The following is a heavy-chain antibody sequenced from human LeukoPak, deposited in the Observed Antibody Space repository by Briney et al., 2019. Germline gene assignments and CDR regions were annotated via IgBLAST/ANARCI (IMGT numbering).Heavy chain of an antibody. CDR2: IIPILGIA. CDR1: GGTFSSYA. V-gene: IGHV1-69*04. Sequence: SVKVSCKASGGTFSSYAISWVRQAPGQGLEWMGRIIPILGIANYAQKFQGRITLTADTSTTTAYMQLSSLRSDDTAVYYCARVLAASGTIYFDYWGQGTLVTVSS. CDR3: ARVLAASGTIYFDY. J-gene: IGHJ4*02. D-gene: IGHD1/OR15-1a*01.